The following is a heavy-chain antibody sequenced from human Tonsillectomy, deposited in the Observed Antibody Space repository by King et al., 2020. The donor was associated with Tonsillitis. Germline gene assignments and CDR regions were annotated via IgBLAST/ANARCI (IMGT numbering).Heavy chain of an antibody. Sequence: VQLVQSGGGVVQPGRSLRLSCAASGFTLSSYGMHWVRQAPGKGLEWVAVISYDGSNKYYADSVKGRFTISRDNSKNTLYLQMNSLRAEDTSVYYCAKYRDSVWSFFDYWGQGTLVSVSS. CDR2: ISYDGSNK. CDR3: AKYRDSVWSFFDY. D-gene: IGHD6-19*01. V-gene: IGHV3-30*18. CDR1: GFTLSSYG. J-gene: IGHJ4*02.